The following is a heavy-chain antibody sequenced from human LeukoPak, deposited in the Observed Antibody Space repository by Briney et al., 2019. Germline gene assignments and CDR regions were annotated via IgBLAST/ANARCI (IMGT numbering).Heavy chain of an antibody. V-gene: IGHV4-39*07. CDR1: GGSISSSSYY. Sequence: SETLSLTCTVSGGSISSSSYYWGWIRQPPGQGLEWIGSIYYSGSTYYNPSLKSRVTISVDTSKNQFSLKLSSVTAADTAVYYCAKERGMTTSNYFDYWGQGTPVTVSS. D-gene: IGHD4-17*01. CDR2: IYYSGST. J-gene: IGHJ4*02. CDR3: AKERGMTTSNYFDY.